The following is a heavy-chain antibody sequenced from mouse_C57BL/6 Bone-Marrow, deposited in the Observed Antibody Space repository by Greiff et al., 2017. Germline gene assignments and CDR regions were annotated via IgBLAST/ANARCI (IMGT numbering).Heavy chain of an antibody. CDR3: ARDLGPIYYYGYYYAMDY. J-gene: IGHJ4*01. CDR1: GYTFTSYW. Sequence: QVQLQQPGAELVKPGASVKLSCKASGYTFTSYWMQWVKQRPGQGLEWIGEIDPSDSYTNYNQKFKGKATLTVDPSSSTAYMQLSSLTSEDSAVYYCARDLGPIYYYGYYYAMDYWGQGTSVTVSS. V-gene: IGHV1-50*01. CDR2: IDPSDSYT. D-gene: IGHD1-1*01.